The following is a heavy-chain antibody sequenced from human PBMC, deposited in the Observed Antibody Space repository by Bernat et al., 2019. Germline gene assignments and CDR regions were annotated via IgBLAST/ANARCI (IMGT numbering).Heavy chain of an antibody. J-gene: IGHJ4*02. CDR2: ISGSGGSK. CDR3: ARVGVQPLVLDY. D-gene: IGHD6-13*01. CDR1: GFTFSSYA. Sequence: EVQLLESGGGLVQPGGSLRLSCAASGFTFSSYAMSWVRQAPGKGLEWVSAISGSGGSKYYADSVKGRFTISRDNSKNTLYLQMNSLRAEDTALYYCARVGVQPLVLDYWGQGTLVTVSS. V-gene: IGHV3-23*01.